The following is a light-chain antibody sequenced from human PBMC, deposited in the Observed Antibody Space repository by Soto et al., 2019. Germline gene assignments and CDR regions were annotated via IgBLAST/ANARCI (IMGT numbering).Light chain of an antibody. J-gene: IGLJ7*01. V-gene: IGLV1-44*01. CDR3: AAWDDSLNGHAV. CDR2: NNN. Sequence: QSVLTQPPSASGSPGQRATISCSGSSSNIGSNSVNWYQQLPGTAPKLLIYNNNQRPSGVPDRFSGSKSGTSASLAISGLQSEDEADYFCAAWDDSLNGHAVFGGGTQLTVL. CDR1: SSNIGSNS.